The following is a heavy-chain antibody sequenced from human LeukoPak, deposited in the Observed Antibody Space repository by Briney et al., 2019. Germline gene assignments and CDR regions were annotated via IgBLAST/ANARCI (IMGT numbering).Heavy chain of an antibody. V-gene: IGHV4-4*07. J-gene: IGHJ4*02. CDR3: AKDLNYDSSGYLRGGFDY. D-gene: IGHD3-22*01. Sequence: SETLSLTCTVSGGSISSYYWSWIRQPAGKGLEWIGHFYTSGSTNYNPSLKSRVTMSVDTSKNQFSLKLSSVTAADTALYYCAKDLNYDSSGYLRGGFDYWGQGTLVTVSS. CDR1: GGSISSYY. CDR2: FYTSGST.